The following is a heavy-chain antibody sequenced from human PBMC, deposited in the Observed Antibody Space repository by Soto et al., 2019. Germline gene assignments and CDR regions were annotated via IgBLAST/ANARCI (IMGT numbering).Heavy chain of an antibody. CDR1: GFTFISYG. V-gene: IGHV3-33*01. CDR2: IWYDGSNK. CDR3: ARVASSWYVVVVAGYGENYYGMDV. Sequence: PGESLRLSCAASGFTFISYGMHWVLQAPGKGLEWVAVIWYDGSNKYYADSVKGRFTISRDNSKNTLYLQMNSLRAEDTAVYYCARVASSWYVVVVAGYGENYYGMDVWGQGTTVIVSS. J-gene: IGHJ6*02. D-gene: IGHD6-13*01.